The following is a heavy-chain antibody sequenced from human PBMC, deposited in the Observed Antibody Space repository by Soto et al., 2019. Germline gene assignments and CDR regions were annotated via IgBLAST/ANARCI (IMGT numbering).Heavy chain of an antibody. CDR2: IIPIFGTA. CDR1: GGTFSSYA. Sequence: QVQLVQSGAEVKKPGSSVKVSCKASGGTFSSYAISWVRQAPGQGLEWMGGIIPIFGTANYVQKFQGRVTITADESTSTXYXXLSSLRSEDTAVYYCARESRYCSGGSCYFLPGIDYWGQGTLVTVSS. CDR3: ARESRYCSGGSCYFLPGIDY. V-gene: IGHV1-69*12. D-gene: IGHD2-15*01. J-gene: IGHJ4*02.